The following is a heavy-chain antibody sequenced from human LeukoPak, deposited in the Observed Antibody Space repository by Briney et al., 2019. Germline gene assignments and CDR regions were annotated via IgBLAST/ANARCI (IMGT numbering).Heavy chain of an antibody. D-gene: IGHD3-22*01. J-gene: IGHJ4*02. Sequence: GGSLRLSCAASGFTFSSYAMSWVRQAPGKGLEWVSAISGSGGSTYYADSVKGRFTISRDNSKNTLYLRMNSLRAEDTAVYYCANDYDSSGYYSVWGQGTLVTVSS. CDR1: GFTFSSYA. V-gene: IGHV3-23*01. CDR3: ANDYDSSGYYSV. CDR2: ISGSGGST.